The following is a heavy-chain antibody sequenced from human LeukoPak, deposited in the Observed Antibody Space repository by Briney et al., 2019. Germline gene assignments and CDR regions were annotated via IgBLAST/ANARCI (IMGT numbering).Heavy chain of an antibody. D-gene: IGHD6-19*01. CDR3: ARTPKGIAVAGTHFDP. V-gene: IGHV4-59*08. CDR1: GGSISDYY. J-gene: IGHJ5*02. Sequence: SETLSLTCTVSGGSISDYYWTWIRQPPGKGLEWIGYIYYSGSTYYNPSLKSRVTISVDTSKNQFSLKLSSVTAADTAVYYCARTPKGIAVAGTHFDPWGQGTLVTVSS. CDR2: IYYSGST.